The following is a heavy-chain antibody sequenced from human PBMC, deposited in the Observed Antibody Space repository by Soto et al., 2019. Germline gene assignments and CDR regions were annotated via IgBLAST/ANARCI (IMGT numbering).Heavy chain of an antibody. Sequence: VKVSCQACGYTFTSHDIIWVRPAPAQELAGMGWISVYNGNTNYAQKLQGRVTMTTDTSTSTAHMELRSLRSEDTAVYYCERVKEDRGYDAVYYGMDVWGQGTTVTVSS. D-gene: IGHD5-12*01. J-gene: IGHJ6*02. CDR2: ISVYNGNT. CDR1: GYTFTSHD. V-gene: IGHV1-18*04. CDR3: ERVKEDRGYDAVYYGMDV.